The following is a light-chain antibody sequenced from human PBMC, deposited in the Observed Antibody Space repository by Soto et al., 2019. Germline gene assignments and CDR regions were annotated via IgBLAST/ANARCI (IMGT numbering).Light chain of an antibody. V-gene: IGKV3-11*01. J-gene: IGKJ4*01. CDR1: QSVGRY. Sequence: VLTQSPATLSLSPGEGATLSCRASQSVGRYLAWFQQKPGQAPRLLIYDASNRAAGIPARFSGSGSGTDFTLTISSLEPEDFAVYYCQQRGYWPLTFGGGTKVEIK. CDR2: DAS. CDR3: QQRGYWPLT.